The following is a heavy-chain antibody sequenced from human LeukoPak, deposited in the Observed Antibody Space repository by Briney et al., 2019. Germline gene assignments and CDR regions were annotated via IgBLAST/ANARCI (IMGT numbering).Heavy chain of an antibody. V-gene: IGHV5-51*01. CDR3: ARRDGSGSYRDYNWFDP. J-gene: IGHJ5*02. CDR1: GYSFTSYW. D-gene: IGHD3-10*01. Sequence: GESLKISCKGSGYSFTSYWIGWVRQMPGKGLEWMGIIYPGDSDTRYSPSSQGQVTISADKSISTAYLQWSSLKASDTAMYYCARRDGSGSYRDYNWFDPWGQGTLVTVSS. CDR2: IYPGDSDT.